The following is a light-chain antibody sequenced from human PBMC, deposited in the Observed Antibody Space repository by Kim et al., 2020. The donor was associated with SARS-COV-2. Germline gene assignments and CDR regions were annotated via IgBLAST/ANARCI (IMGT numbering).Light chain of an antibody. CDR1: SSDVGSYNR. CDR2: EVN. V-gene: IGLV2-18*02. CDR3: SSFTSSNTVV. Sequence: QSALTQPPSVSGSPGQSVTISCTGTSSDVGSYNRVSWYQQPPGTAPKLMIYEVNNRPSGAPDRFSGSKSGNTASLTIAGLQAEDEADYYCSSFTSSNTVVFGGGTQLTVL. J-gene: IGLJ2*01.